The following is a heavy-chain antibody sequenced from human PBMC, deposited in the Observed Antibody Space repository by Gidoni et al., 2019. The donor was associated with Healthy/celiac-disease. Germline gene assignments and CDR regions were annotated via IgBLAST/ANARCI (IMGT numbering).Heavy chain of an antibody. Sequence: QVQLVESGGGVVQPGGSLRLSCAASGFTFSSYGMHWVRQAPGKGLEWVAFIRYDGSNKYYADSVKGRFTISRDNSKNTLYLQMNSLRAEDTAVYYCAKRRGANCSSTSCYLSNGMDVWGQGTTVTVSS. CDR2: IRYDGSNK. D-gene: IGHD2-2*01. V-gene: IGHV3-30*02. J-gene: IGHJ6*02. CDR3: AKRRGANCSSTSCYLSNGMDV. CDR1: GFTFSSYG.